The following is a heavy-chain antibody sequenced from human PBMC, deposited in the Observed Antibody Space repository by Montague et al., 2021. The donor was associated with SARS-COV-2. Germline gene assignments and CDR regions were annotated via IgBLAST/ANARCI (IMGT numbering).Heavy chain of an antibody. CDR2: INHRGTS. Sequence: SETLSLTCAVYGGSFSDYFWTWIRQPPGKGLEWIGEINHRGTSNXNPSLKSRVSISVDTSKNQFSLYLGSVTAADTAVYYCARGGQHFNTIVVVMTGGEYYFDYWGQGTLVTVSS. V-gene: IGHV4-34*01. D-gene: IGHD3-22*01. CDR3: ARGGQHFNTIVVVMTGGEYYFDY. CDR1: GGSFSDYF. J-gene: IGHJ4*02.